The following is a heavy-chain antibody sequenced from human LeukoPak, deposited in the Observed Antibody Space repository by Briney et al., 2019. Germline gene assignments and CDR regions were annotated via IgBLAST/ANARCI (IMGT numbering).Heavy chain of an antibody. D-gene: IGHD3-9*01. J-gene: IGHJ6*04. Sequence: SETLSLTCTVSGGSISSGGYYWSWIRQHPGKGLEWIGYIYYSGSTNYNPSLKSRVTISVDTSKNQFSLKLSSVTAADTAVYYCARGGDYDILTGYDYGMDVWGKGTTVTVSS. CDR3: ARGGDYDILTGYDYGMDV. CDR2: IYYSGST. CDR1: GGSISSGGYY. V-gene: IGHV4-31*03.